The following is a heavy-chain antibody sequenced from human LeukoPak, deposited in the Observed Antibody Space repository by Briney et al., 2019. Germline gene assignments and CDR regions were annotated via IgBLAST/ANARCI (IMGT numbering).Heavy chain of an antibody. J-gene: IGHJ4*02. V-gene: IGHV4-59*01. CDR2: IYYSRST. D-gene: IGHD6-13*01. CDR3: ASSWLAAAFFDY. Sequence: SETLSLTCTVSGGSISSYYWSWIRQPPGKGLELIGYIYYSRSTNYNPSLKSRVTISVDTSKNHFSLKLSSVTAADTAVYYCASSWLAAAFFDYWGQGTLVTVSS. CDR1: GGSISSYY.